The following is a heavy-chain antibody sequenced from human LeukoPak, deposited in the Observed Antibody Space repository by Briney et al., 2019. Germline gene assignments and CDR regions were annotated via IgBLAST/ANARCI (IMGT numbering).Heavy chain of an antibody. CDR3: ARDGRDGYNL. V-gene: IGHV1-2*06. D-gene: IGHD5-24*01. CDR2: INPNSGGT. J-gene: IGHJ4*02. Sequence: ASVKVSFKASGYTFTSYGISWVRQAPGQGLEWMGRINPNSGGTNFAQRFQGRVIMTRDTSISTAYMELSRLRSDETAVYYCARDGRDGYNLWGQGTLVTVSS. CDR1: GYTFTSYG.